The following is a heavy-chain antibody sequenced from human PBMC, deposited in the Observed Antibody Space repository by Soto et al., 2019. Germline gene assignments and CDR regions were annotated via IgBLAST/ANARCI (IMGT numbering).Heavy chain of an antibody. CDR1: GYTFSNFC. J-gene: IGHJ4*02. Sequence: PGESLKISCQCSGYTFSNFCIAWVRQLPGKGLEWMGIMYPGDYETRYSPSFHGKVTISADRSIGTAYLQWSSLEASDSAFYFCARSPRSSPYFDYWGQGALVTVSS. CDR2: MYPGDYET. CDR3: ARSPRSSPYFDY. D-gene: IGHD6-13*01. V-gene: IGHV5-51*01.